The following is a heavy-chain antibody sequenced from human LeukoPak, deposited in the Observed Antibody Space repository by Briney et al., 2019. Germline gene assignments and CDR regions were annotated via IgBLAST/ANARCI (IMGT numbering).Heavy chain of an antibody. D-gene: IGHD6-19*01. Sequence: GRSLRLSCAASGFTFDDYAMHLVRQAPGNGLDWVSGISWNSGSIGYADSVKCRFTISRETDKNYLYLQMNSLRAADPALSYCAKDRGSSGWYGQSDWGQGTLVTVSS. V-gene: IGHV3-9*01. J-gene: IGHJ4*02. CDR3: AKDRGSSGWYGQSD. CDR2: ISWNSGSI. CDR1: GFTFDDYA.